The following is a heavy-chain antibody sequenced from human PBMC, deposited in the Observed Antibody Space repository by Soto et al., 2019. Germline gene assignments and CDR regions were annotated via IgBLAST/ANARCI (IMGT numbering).Heavy chain of an antibody. CDR3: AKKVNDIGAAGREADY. CDR2: ISYDGSNT. V-gene: IGHV3-30*18. J-gene: IGHJ4*02. D-gene: IGHD6-13*01. Sequence: QVQLVESGGGVVQPGRSLRLSCAASGFTFSSYGIHWVRQAPGKGLEWVAVISYDGSNTYYADSVKGRFIISRDNSKNTVYLQMNSLRTEDTAVYYCAKKVNDIGAAGREADYWGQGTLVTVSS. CDR1: GFTFSSYG.